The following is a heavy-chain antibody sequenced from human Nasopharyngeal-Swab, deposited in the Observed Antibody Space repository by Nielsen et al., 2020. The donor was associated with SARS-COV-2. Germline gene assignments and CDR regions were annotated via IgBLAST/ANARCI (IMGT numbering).Heavy chain of an antibody. Sequence: GESLKISCAASGFTFSGYGMHWVRQAPGKGLEWVAVISYDGSNKYYADSVKGRFTISRDNSKNTLYLQMNSLRAEDTAVYYCAKDTSGWFLDYWGQGTLVTVSS. CDR3: AKDTSGWFLDY. J-gene: IGHJ4*02. CDR1: GFTFSGYG. D-gene: IGHD6-19*01. V-gene: IGHV3-30*18. CDR2: ISYDGSNK.